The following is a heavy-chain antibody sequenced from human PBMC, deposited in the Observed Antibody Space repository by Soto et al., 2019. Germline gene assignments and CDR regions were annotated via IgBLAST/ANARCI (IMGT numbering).Heavy chain of an antibody. V-gene: IGHV4-59*01. D-gene: IGHD4-17*01. CDR1: GGSISSYY. Sequence: SETLSLTCTVSGGSISSYYWSWIRQPPGKGLEWIGYIYYSGSTNYNPSLKSRVTISVDTSKNQFSLKLSSVTAADTAVYYCARDVGDYAIDYWRQGPLVTVSS. J-gene: IGHJ4*02. CDR3: ARDVGDYAIDY. CDR2: IYYSGST.